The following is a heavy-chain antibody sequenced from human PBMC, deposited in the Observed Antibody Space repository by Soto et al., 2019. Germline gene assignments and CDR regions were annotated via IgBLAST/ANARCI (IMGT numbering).Heavy chain of an antibody. J-gene: IGHJ4*02. CDR3: ARHGPLSNNWNQLDY. CDR2: IYYSGST. D-gene: IGHD1-1*01. V-gene: IGHV4-39*01. CDR1: GGSISSSSYY. Sequence: QLQLQESGPGLVKPSETLSLTCTVSGGSISSSSYYWGWIRQPPGKGLEWIGNIYYSGSTYYNPSLKRRVTISVDTSKNHVSLKLGSVTAADTAVYYCARHGPLSNNWNQLDYWGQGTLVTVSS.